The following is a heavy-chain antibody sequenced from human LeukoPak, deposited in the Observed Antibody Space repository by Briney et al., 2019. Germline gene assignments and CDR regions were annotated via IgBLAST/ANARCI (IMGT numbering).Heavy chain of an antibody. D-gene: IGHD3-22*01. J-gene: IGHJ3*02. CDR2: IYYSGST. CDR3: ARVWDREGYYDSNDAFDI. V-gene: IGHV4-30-4*01. CDR1: GGSISSGDYY. Sequence: SETLSLTCTVSGGSISSGDYYWSWIRQPPGKGLEWIGYIYYSGSTYYNPSLKSRVTISVDTPKNQFSLKLSSVTAADTAVYYCARVWDREGYYDSNDAFDIWGQGTMVTVSS.